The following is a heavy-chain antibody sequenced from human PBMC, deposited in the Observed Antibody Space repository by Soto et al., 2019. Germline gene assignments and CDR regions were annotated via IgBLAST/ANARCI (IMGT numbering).Heavy chain of an antibody. Sequence: GGSLRLSCIASGLTFSSYAMSWVRQAPGKGLEWVSAISGSGGSTFYADSVKGRFTISRDNSKNTLFLQMNSLRAEDTAVYYWAGRIAVAGTLGYWGKGTLVTVSS. D-gene: IGHD6-19*01. CDR2: ISGSGGST. V-gene: IGHV3-23*01. CDR1: GLTFSSYA. J-gene: IGHJ4*02. CDR3: AGRIAVAGTLGY.